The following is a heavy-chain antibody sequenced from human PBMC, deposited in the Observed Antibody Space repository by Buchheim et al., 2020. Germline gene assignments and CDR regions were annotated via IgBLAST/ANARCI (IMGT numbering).Heavy chain of an antibody. CDR1: GGSFSGYY. Sequence: QVQLQQWGAGLLKPSETLSLTCAVYGGSFSGYYWSWIRQPPGKGLEWIGEINHSGSTNYNPSLKSRVTISVDTSKNQFSLKLSSVTAADTAVYYCARWSSIAARPGVLVYYYYGMDVWGQGTT. V-gene: IGHV4-34*01. CDR2: INHSGST. D-gene: IGHD6-6*01. CDR3: ARWSSIAARPGVLVYYYYGMDV. J-gene: IGHJ6*02.